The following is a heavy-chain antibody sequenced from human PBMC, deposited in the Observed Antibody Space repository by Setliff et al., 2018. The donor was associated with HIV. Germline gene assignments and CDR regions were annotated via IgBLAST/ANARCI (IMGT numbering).Heavy chain of an antibody. D-gene: IGHD3-22*01. J-gene: IGHJ4*02. CDR1: DGSISSINYY. V-gene: IGHV4-39*01. CDR2: AFYTGGT. Sequence: SETLSLTCTVSDGSISSINYYWAWIRQPPGKGLEWIGRAFYTGGTFYNPSLKSRVSISVDTSTYHISLRLGSVTAADTAVYYCARHNHYDNALDYWGQGTLVTVSS. CDR3: ARHNHYDNALDY.